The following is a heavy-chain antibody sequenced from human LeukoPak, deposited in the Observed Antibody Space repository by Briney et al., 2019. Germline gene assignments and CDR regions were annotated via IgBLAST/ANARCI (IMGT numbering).Heavy chain of an antibody. D-gene: IGHD6-19*01. CDR3: ARGVAVAGTGFDP. CDR2: IXGSGAYI. CDR1: GXXXXXXX. V-gene: IGHV3-21*06. Sequence: GGSLSLSCAAXGXXXXXXXXXXXXXAPGXXLXXVXXIXGSGAYIYXXDSVKGRFTISRDNAKNSLYLQMISLRAEDTAVYXCARGVAVAGTGFDPWGQGTLVTVSS. J-gene: IGHJ5*02.